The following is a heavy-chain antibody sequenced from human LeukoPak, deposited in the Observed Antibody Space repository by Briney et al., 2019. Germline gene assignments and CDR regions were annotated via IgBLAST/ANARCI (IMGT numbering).Heavy chain of an antibody. J-gene: IGHJ6*03. D-gene: IGHD2-21*01. CDR3: ARSGGGDYYYYMDV. V-gene: IGHV3-20*04. CDR1: GFTFDDYG. Sequence: GGSLRLSCAASGFTFDDYGMSWVRQAPGKGLEWVSGINWNGGSTGYADSVKGRFTISRDNAKNSLYLQMNSLRAEDTALYYCARSGGGDYYYYMDVWGKGTTVTVSS. CDR2: INWNGGST.